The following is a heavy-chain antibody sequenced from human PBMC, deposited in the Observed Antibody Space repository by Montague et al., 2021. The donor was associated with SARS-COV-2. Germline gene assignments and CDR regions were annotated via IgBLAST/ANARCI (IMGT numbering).Heavy chain of an antibody. CDR2: SATSGST. V-gene: IGHV4-61*09. CDR3: GTLTVGGSGRGS. D-gene: IGHD3-10*01. Sequence: TLSLTCTVSGGSVSSESHHWSWIRQPAGKGLEWIGQSATSGSTNYNPSLKSRATISIDTSKNQFSLKLTSVTAADTAMYYCGTLTVGGSGRGSWGQGTLATVSS. CDR1: GGSVSSESHH. J-gene: IGHJ5*02.